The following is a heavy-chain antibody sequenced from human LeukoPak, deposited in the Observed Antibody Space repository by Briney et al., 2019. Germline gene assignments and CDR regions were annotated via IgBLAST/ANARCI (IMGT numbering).Heavy chain of an antibody. CDR3: AELGITMIGGV. J-gene: IGHJ6*04. CDR1: GFTFSSYE. CDR2: ISSSGSTI. Sequence: PGGSLRLSCAASGFTFSSYEMNWVRQAPGKGLEWVSYISSSGSTIYYADSGKGRFTIPRDNAKNSLYLQMNSLRAEDTAVYYCAELGITMIGGVWGKGTTVTISS. D-gene: IGHD3-10*02. V-gene: IGHV3-48*03.